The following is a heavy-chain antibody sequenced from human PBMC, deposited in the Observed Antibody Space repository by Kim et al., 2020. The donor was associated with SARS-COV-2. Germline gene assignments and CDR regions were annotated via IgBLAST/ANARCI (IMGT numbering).Heavy chain of an antibody. V-gene: IGHV3-66*01. Sequence: YYADAVNGRFTISRDNSKNTLYLQVNSLRAEDTAVYYCARDPYYYYGMDVWGQGTTVTVSS. CDR3: ARDPYYYYGMDV. J-gene: IGHJ6*02.